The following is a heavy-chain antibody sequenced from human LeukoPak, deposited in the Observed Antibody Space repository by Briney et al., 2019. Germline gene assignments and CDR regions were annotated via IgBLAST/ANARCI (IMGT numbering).Heavy chain of an antibody. Sequence: GGSLRLSCAASGLTLSNYWMHWVRQAPGKGLVWVSRMNSDGSGTSYADSVKGRFTISRDNAKNTLYLQMNSLRAEDTAVYYCAKGRQQLVYGVQIDYWGQGTLVTVSS. V-gene: IGHV3-74*01. CDR3: AKGRQQLVYGVQIDY. D-gene: IGHD6-13*01. J-gene: IGHJ4*02. CDR2: MNSDGSGT. CDR1: GLTLSNYW.